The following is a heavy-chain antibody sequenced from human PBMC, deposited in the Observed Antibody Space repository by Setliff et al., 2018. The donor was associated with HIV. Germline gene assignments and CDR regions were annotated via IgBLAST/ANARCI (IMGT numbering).Heavy chain of an antibody. D-gene: IGHD5-12*01. CDR3: AFSKQMATMAFDY. V-gene: IGHV4-34*01. J-gene: IGHJ4*02. CDR2: INHSGST. CDR1: GGSFSGYY. Sequence: KTSETLSLTCAVYGGSFSGYYWSWIRQPPGKGLEWIGEINHSGSTNYNPSLKSRVTISVDTSKNQFSLKLSSVTAADTAVYYCAFSKQMATMAFDYWGQGALVTVSS.